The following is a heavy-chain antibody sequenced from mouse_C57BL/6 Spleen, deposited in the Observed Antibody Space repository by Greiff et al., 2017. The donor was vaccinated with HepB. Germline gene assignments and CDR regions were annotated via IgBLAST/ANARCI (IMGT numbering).Heavy chain of an antibody. J-gene: IGHJ4*01. CDR3: AREGNSNYEGGAMDY. CDR2: INPSNGAT. D-gene: IGHD2-5*01. CDR1: GYTFTSYW. Sequence: QVQLQQPGTELVKPGASVKLSCKASGYTFTSYWMHWVKPRPGQGLEWIGNINPSNGATNYNEKFKSKATLTVDKSYSTADMQRSSLTSEDSAVYYCAREGNSNYEGGAMDYWCQGTSVTVSS. V-gene: IGHV1-53*01.